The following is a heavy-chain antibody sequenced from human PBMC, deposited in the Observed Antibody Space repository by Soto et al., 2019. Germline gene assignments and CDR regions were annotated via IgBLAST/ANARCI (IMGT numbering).Heavy chain of an antibody. J-gene: IGHJ6*02. Sequence: GGSLGLSCAASGFTFSSYDMHWVRQVTGKGLEWVSGITIAGDTYYRGSVKGRFTISRENAKNSLYLQMNSLRVEDTAVYYCAGWNHQYGMDVWGQGTTVTVSS. CDR1: GFTFSSYD. V-gene: IGHV3-13*01. CDR3: AGWNHQYGMDV. CDR2: ITIAGDT. D-gene: IGHD1-1*01.